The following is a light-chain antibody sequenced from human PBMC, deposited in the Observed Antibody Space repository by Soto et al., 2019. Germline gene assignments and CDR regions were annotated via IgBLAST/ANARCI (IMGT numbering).Light chain of an antibody. CDR2: EVS. CDR3: SSYTSSTFYV. Sequence: QSVLTQPASMSGSPGQSITISCTGTSSDVGGYNYVSWYQRHPGKAPKLMIYEVSNRPSGVSNRFSGSKSGNTASLTISGLQAEDEADYYCSSYTSSTFYVFGTGTKVTVL. J-gene: IGLJ1*01. V-gene: IGLV2-14*01. CDR1: SSDVGGYNY.